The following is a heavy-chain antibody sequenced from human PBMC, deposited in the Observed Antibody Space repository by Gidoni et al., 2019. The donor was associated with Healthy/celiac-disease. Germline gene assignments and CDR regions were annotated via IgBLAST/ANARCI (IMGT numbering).Heavy chain of an antibody. D-gene: IGHD1-26*01. CDR3: AKDSGSYLGAAFDI. CDR1: GFTFDDYA. CDR2: SSWNSGSI. V-gene: IGHV3-9*01. J-gene: IGHJ3*02. Sequence: EVQLVESGGGLVQPGRSLRLSCAASGFTFDDYAMHWVRQAPGKGLEWVSGSSWNSGSIGYADSVKGRFTISRDNAKNSLYLQMNSLRAEDTALYYCAKDSGSYLGAAFDIWGQGTMVTVSS.